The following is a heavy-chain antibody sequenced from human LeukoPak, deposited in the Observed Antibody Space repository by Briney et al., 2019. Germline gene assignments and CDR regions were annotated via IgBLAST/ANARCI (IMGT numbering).Heavy chain of an antibody. CDR3: ARDSPYCSSTSCSYGWGY. J-gene: IGHJ4*02. Sequence: ASVKVSCKASGYTFTSYGISWVRQAPGQGLEWMGWISAYNGNTNYAQKLQGRVTTTTDTSTSTAYMELRSLRSDDTAVYYCARDSPYCSSTSCSYGWGYWGQGTLVTVSS. V-gene: IGHV1-18*01. D-gene: IGHD2-2*01. CDR2: ISAYNGNT. CDR1: GYTFTSYG.